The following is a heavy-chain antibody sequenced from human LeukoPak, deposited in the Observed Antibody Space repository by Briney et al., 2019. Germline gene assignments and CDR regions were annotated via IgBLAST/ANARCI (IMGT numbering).Heavy chain of an antibody. CDR1: GFTFSNAW. D-gene: IGHD3-3*01. V-gene: IGHV3-15*01. Sequence: GGSLRLSCAASGFTFSNAWMSWVRQAPGKGLEWVGLIKSKSDGGTTDYAAPVKGRFTISRDNAKNSLYLQMNSLRAEDTAVYYCARELRGYYGVHDAFDIWGQGTMVTVSS. CDR2: IKSKSDGGTT. CDR3: ARELRGYYGVHDAFDI. J-gene: IGHJ3*02.